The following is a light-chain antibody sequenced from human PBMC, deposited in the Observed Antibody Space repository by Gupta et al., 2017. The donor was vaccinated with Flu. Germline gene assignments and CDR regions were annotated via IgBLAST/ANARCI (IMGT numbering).Light chain of an antibody. J-gene: IGKJ1*01. CDR1: QILVYSDGNTY. CDR2: QGS. Sequence: GTLGQPASISCRSSQILVYSDGNTYLNWSQQRPGQSPRRLLYQGSHRDAGVPDRFSGSGSGTDFMLKISRVEAEDVGVYYCRQGERWPWAFGQGTKVEIK. CDR3: RQGERWPWA. V-gene: IGKV2-30*01.